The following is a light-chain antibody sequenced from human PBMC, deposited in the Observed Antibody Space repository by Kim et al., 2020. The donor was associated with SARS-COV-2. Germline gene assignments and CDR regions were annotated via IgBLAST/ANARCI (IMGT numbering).Light chain of an antibody. Sequence: QSALTQPPSASGSPGQSVTISCTGTSSDVGGYNYVSWYQHHPGKAPKLMIYEVTKRPSGVPDRFSGSKSGNTASLTVSGLQAEDEADYYCGSYVGNNNFVFGTGTKSPS. CDR1: SSDVGGYNY. CDR3: GSYVGNNNFV. CDR2: EVT. J-gene: IGLJ1*01. V-gene: IGLV2-8*01.